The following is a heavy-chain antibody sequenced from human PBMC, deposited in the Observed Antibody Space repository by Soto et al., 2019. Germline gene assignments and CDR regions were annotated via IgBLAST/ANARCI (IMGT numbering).Heavy chain of an antibody. CDR1: GFTFSDSY. D-gene: IGHD4-17*01. CDR2: ISGSSSDT. V-gene: IGHV3-11*05. Sequence: LSLSCAASGFTFSDSYMSWIRQAPGKGLEWVSYISGSSSDTNYADSLKGRFTISRDNAKNSLYLQMNSLTAEDTAIYYCARGTRAPDCWGQGTLVTVSS. CDR3: ARGTRAPDC. J-gene: IGHJ4*02.